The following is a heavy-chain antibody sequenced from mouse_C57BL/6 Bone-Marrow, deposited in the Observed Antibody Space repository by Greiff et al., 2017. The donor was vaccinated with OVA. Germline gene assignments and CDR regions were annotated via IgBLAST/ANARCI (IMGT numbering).Heavy chain of an antibody. Sequence: EVQGVESGGGLVKPGGSLKLSCAASGFTFSDYGMHWVRQAPEKGLEWVAYISSGSSTIYYADTVKGRFTISRDNAKNTLFLQMTSLRSEDTAMYYCARMYDGYSAWFAYWGQGTLVTVSA. J-gene: IGHJ3*01. CDR2: ISSGSSTI. CDR3: ARMYDGYSAWFAY. V-gene: IGHV5-17*01. D-gene: IGHD2-3*01. CDR1: GFTFSDYG.